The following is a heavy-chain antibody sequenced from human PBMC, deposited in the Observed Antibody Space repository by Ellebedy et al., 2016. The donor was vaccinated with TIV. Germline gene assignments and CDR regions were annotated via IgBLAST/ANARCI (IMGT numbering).Heavy chain of an antibody. CDR3: ARHRWNDELAYEDWFDP. V-gene: IGHV4-39*01. J-gene: IGHJ5*02. Sequence: GSLRLSCSVFGDSIISDSYFWGWIRQPPGKGLEWIGSIFYSGFTHYNPPLKSRVTMSVDPSKNQFSLRLSSVTAADTAVFYCARHRWNDELAYEDWFDPWGQGTLVTVSS. CDR1: GDSIISDSYF. CDR2: IFYSGFT. D-gene: IGHD1-1*01.